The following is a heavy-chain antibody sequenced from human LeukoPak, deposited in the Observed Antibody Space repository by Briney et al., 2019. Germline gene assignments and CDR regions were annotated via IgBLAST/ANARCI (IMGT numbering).Heavy chain of an antibody. Sequence: GGSLRLSCAASGFTISNYWMSWVRQAPGKGLEWVANIKEDGRGKYYVDSVKGRFTISRDNARNSLYLQMNSLRAEDTAVFYCESGRQRGYRGQGTLVTVSS. CDR1: GFTISNYW. CDR3: ESGRQRGY. V-gene: IGHV3-7*01. CDR2: IKEDGRGK. D-gene: IGHD6-25*01. J-gene: IGHJ4*02.